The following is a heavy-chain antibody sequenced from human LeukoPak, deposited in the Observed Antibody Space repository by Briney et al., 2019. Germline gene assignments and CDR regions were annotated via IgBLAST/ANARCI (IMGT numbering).Heavy chain of an antibody. CDR1: GGSISSGGYS. CDR2: IYYSGST. Sequence: SQTLSLTCAVSGGSISSGGYSWSWIRQPPGKGLEWIGYIYYSGSTNYNPSLKSRVTISVDTSKNQFSLKLSSVTAADTAVYYCARLRYCSNTSCHGTWFDPWGQGTLVTVSS. CDR3: ARLRYCSNTSCHGTWFDP. D-gene: IGHD2-2*01. V-gene: IGHV4-30-4*07. J-gene: IGHJ5*02.